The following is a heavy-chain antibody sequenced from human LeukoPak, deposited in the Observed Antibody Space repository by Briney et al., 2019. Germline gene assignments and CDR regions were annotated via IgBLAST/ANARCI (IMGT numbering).Heavy chain of an antibody. J-gene: IGHJ3*02. V-gene: IGHV3-23*01. CDR1: GFTFSSYA. CDR3: ARDCSSTSCYDGAFDI. D-gene: IGHD2-2*01. Sequence: GGSLRLSCAASGFTFSSYAMSWVRQAPGKGLEWVSAISGSGGSTYYADSVKGRFTISRDNAKNSLYLQMNSLRAEDTAVYYCARDCSSTSCYDGAFDIWGQGTMVTVSS. CDR2: ISGSGGST.